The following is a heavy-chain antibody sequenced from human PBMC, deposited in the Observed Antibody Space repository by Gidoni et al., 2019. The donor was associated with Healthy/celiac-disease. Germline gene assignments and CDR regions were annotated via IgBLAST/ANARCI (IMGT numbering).Heavy chain of an antibody. CDR2: ISWNSGSI. D-gene: IGHD3-10*01. J-gene: IGHJ6*02. Sequence: EVQLVESGGGLVQPGRSLRLSCAASGFTFDDYAMHWVRQAPGKGLEWVSGISWNSGSIGYADSVKGRFTISRDNAKNSLYLQMNSLRAEDTALYYCAKGTYYGSGSYGGMDVWGQGTTVTVSS. V-gene: IGHV3-9*01. CDR1: GFTFDDYA. CDR3: AKGTYYGSGSYGGMDV.